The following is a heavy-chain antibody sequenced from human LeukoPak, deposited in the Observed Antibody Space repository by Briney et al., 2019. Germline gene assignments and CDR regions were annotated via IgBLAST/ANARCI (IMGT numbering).Heavy chain of an antibody. CDR1: GFTFSSYD. J-gene: IGHJ6*02. CDR3: ARGLRLGEFSYYGMDV. V-gene: IGHV3-13*01. CDR2: MGTAGDT. D-gene: IGHD3-16*01. Sequence: PGGSLRLSCAASGFTFSSYDMHWVRQATGKGLEWVSAMGTAGDTYYPGSVKGRFTISRENAKNSLYLQMNSLRAGDTAVYYCARGLRLGEFSYYGMDVWGQGTTVTVSS.